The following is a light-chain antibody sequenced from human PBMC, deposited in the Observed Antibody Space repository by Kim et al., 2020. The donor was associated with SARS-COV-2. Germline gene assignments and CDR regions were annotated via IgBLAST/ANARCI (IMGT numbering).Light chain of an antibody. CDR3: CSYAGNSGYV. CDR1: SSDVGNYNL. J-gene: IGLJ1*01. V-gene: IGLV2-23*02. Sequence: QSASVSGSPGQSITISCIGTSSDVGNYNLVSWYQQYPNRVPKLMIYEVSKWPAGVSNRFTGSKSGNTASLTISGLQAEDEADYYCCSYAGNSGYV. CDR2: EVS.